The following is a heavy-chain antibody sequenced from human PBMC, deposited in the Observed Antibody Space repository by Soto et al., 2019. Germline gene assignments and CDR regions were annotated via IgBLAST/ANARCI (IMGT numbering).Heavy chain of an antibody. D-gene: IGHD3-22*01. V-gene: IGHV4-30-4*01. J-gene: IGHJ5*02. CDR2: IYYSGST. CDR3: AREKYDSSGRNWFDP. CDR1: GDCISRGDYY. Sequence: SETLSLTCTVSGDCISRGDYYWSWIRQPPGKGLEWIGYIYYSGSTYYNPSLKSRVTISVDTSKNQFSLKLSSVTAADTAVYYCAREKYDSSGRNWFDPWGQGTLVTVSS.